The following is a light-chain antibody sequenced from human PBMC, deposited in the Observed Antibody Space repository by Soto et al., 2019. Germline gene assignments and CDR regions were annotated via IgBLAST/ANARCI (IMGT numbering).Light chain of an antibody. V-gene: IGKV1-39*01. CDR3: QQSSMTPWT. CDR2: AAS. CDR1: QNIDRY. J-gene: IGKJ1*01. Sequence: DVQMTQSPSSLSASVVDRVTITCRASQNIDRYLNWYQQKPGKAPKFLIYAASTLENGVPPRFSGSGSGTDFTLTISSLQPDDYAAYYCQQSSMTPWTFGQGTKVDIK.